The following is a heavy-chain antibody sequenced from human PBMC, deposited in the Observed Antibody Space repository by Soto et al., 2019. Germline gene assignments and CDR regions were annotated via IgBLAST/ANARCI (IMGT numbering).Heavy chain of an antibody. CDR3: ARGRGWLHDY. D-gene: IGHD6-19*01. V-gene: IGHV3-7*01. J-gene: IGHJ4*02. CDR2: IKQDGSAR. CDR1: GFSLSDYW. Sequence: EVQLVESGGGLVQPGGSLRLSCAASGFSLSDYWMNWVRQAPGKGLEWVAIIKQDGSARYYVDSVKGRFTISRDNAKNSLYLQMSSLRVEDTALYYCARGRGWLHDYWGQGTLVTVSS.